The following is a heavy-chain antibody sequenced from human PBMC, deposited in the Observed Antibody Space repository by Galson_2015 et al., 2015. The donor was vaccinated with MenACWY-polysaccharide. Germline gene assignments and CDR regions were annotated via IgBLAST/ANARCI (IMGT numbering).Heavy chain of an antibody. V-gene: IGHV3-7*03. J-gene: IGHJ4*02. CDR3: AGGSGYLIDD. Sequence: SLRLSCAASGFTFSTYWMNWVRQAPGKGLEWVAIIKHDGSAIHYMDSVRGRFTISRDNAKNSLYLQMNSLRAEDTAVYYCAGGSGYLIDDWGQGTVVTVSS. CDR1: GFTFSTYW. CDR2: IKHDGSAI. D-gene: IGHD2-2*03.